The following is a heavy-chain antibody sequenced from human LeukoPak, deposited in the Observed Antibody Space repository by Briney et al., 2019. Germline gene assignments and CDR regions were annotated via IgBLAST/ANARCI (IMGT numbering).Heavy chain of an antibody. Sequence: PGGSLRLSCAASGFTFSSYNINWVRQAPGKGLEWVSSISSSGTYMYYADSVKGRFTISRDNAKNSLYLQMNSLRAEDTAVYYCARERGYSFGYSDYWGQGTLVTVSS. D-gene: IGHD5-18*01. CDR2: ISSSGTYM. CDR3: ARERGYSFGYSDY. J-gene: IGHJ4*02. CDR1: GFTFSSYN. V-gene: IGHV3-21*01.